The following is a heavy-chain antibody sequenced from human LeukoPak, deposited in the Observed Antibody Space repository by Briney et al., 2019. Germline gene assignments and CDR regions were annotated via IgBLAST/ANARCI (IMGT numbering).Heavy chain of an antibody. CDR2: INHIGST. Sequence: SETLSLTCAVYGGSFSGYYWSWIRQPPGKGLEWIGEINHIGSTNYNPSLKSRVTISVDTSKNQFSLKLSSVTAADTAVYYCARARSCTSCYPLPKFAYFDIWGQGTMVTVSS. CDR1: GGSFSGYY. V-gene: IGHV4-34*01. D-gene: IGHD2-2*01. CDR3: ARARSCTSCYPLPKFAYFDI. J-gene: IGHJ3*02.